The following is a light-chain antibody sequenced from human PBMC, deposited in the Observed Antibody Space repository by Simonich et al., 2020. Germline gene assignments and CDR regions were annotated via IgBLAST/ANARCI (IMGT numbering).Light chain of an antibody. CDR1: NSDVGSYNL. V-gene: IGLV2-23*01. CDR3: CSYAGSSNWV. Sequence: QSALTQPASVSASPGQSITISCTGTNSDVGSYNLVSWYQQHPGKAPKLMVFEGSKRPSGVSNRFSGSKSGNTASLTISGLQAEDEADYYCCSYAGSSNWVFGGGTKLTVL. J-gene: IGLJ3*02. CDR2: EGS.